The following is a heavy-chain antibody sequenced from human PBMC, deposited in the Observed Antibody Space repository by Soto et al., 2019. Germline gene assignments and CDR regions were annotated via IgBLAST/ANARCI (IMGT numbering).Heavy chain of an antibody. J-gene: IGHJ6*02. CDR3: AKDLGVQQWVYYAFDD. CDR1: GFTFSSYA. Sequence: QVQVVESGGGVVQPGRSLRLSCAASGFTFSSYAMHWVRQAPGKGLEWVAVVSYDGSNQYYADSVKGRFTISRDNSKNTLYLQMSSLRAEDTALYYCAKDLGVQQWVYYAFDDWGQGTAVTVSS. V-gene: IGHV3-30*18. CDR2: VSYDGSNQ. D-gene: IGHD6-19*01.